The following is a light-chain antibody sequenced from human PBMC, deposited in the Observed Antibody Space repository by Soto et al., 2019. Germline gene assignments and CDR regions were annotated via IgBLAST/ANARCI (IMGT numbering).Light chain of an antibody. CDR1: QSVSSY. V-gene: IGKV3-11*01. CDR2: DAS. Sequence: EIVLTQSPATLSLSPGERATLSCRASQSVSSYLAWYQQKPGQAPRLLIYDASNRATGIPARFSGSGSGTDFTLTISSPEPEDFAVYSCQSGPMYTFGQGTKLEI. J-gene: IGKJ2*01. CDR3: QSGPMYT.